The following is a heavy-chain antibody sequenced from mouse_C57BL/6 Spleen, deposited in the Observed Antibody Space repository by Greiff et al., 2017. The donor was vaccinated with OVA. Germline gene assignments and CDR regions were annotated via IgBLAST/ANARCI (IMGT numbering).Heavy chain of an antibody. V-gene: IGHV1-50*01. J-gene: IGHJ3*01. Sequence: QVQLQQSGAELVKPGASVKLSCKASGYTFTSYWMQWVKQRPGQGLEWIGEIDPSDSYTNYNQKFKGKATLTVDTSSSTAYMQLSSLTSEDSAVYYCARDYYGSSYGFAYWGQGTLVTVSA. CDR1: GYTFTSYW. CDR3: ARDYYGSSYGFAY. CDR2: IDPSDSYT. D-gene: IGHD1-1*01.